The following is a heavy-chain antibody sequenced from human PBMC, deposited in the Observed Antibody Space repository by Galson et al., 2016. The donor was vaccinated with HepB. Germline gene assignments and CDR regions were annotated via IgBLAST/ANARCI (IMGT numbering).Heavy chain of an antibody. Sequence: SLRLSCAASGFTFSSYAMHWVRQAPGKGLDWVAVISYNGNYTYYADTLKGRFTISRDNSKNTLSLQMNSLRPEDTAVYYCASMVRGLPLLHWGQGTLVTVSS. CDR1: GFTFSSYA. CDR3: ASMVRGLPLLH. D-gene: IGHD3-10*01. CDR2: ISYNGNYT. J-gene: IGHJ4*02. V-gene: IGHV3-30*04.